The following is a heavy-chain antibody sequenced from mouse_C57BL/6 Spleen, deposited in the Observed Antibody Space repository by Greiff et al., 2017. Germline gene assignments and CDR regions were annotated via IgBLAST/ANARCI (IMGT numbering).Heavy chain of an antibody. D-gene: IGHD3-2*02. Sequence: QVQLQQPGAELVKPGASVKLSCKASGYTFTSYWMHWVKQRPGRGLEWIGRIDPNSGGTKYNEKFKSKATLTVDKPSSTAYMQLSSLTSKDSAVYYGARGDDSSVYPFYAMDYWGQGTSVTASS. J-gene: IGHJ4*01. V-gene: IGHV1-72*01. CDR3: ARGDDSSVYPFYAMDY. CDR1: GYTFTSYW. CDR2: IDPNSGGT.